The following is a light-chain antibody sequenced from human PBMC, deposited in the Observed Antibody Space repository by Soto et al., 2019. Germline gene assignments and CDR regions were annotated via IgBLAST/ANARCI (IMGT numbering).Light chain of an antibody. CDR3: SSYAGINNLV. CDR2: EVS. Sequence: QSALTQPPSASGSPGQSVTISCTGTSSDVGGYNSVSWYQQHPGKAPKLMIYEVSKRTSGVPDRFSGSKSGNTASLTVSGLQAEDEADYYCSSYAGINNLVFGGGTKLTVL. V-gene: IGLV2-8*01. CDR1: SSDVGGYNS. J-gene: IGLJ2*01.